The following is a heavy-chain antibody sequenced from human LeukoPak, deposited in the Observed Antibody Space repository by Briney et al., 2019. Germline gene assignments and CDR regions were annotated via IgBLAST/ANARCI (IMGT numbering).Heavy chain of an antibody. V-gene: IGHV3-21*01. CDR2: ISSSSSYI. Sequence: GGSLRLSCAASGFTFSSYSMNWVRQAPGKGLEWVSSISSSSSYIYYADSVKGRFTISRDSAKNSLYLQMNSLRAEDTAAYYCARDNVLRYFDWLLSDAFDIWGQGTMVTVSS. J-gene: IGHJ3*02. D-gene: IGHD3-9*01. CDR1: GFTFSSYS. CDR3: ARDNVLRYFDWLLSDAFDI.